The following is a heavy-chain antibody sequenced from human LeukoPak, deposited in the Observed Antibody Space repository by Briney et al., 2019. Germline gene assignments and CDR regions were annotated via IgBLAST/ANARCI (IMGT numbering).Heavy chain of an antibody. D-gene: IGHD6-19*01. CDR2: ISYSSSAI. CDR1: GFTFSDYW. V-gene: IGHV3-48*01. CDR3: ARYPGYSSGWSWGYFDY. Sequence: GGSLRLSCAASGFTFSDYWMSWVRQAPGKGLEWVSYISYSSSAIYYADSVKGRFTITRDNAKNSLYLRMNSLRAEDTAVYYCARYPGYSSGWSWGYFDYWGQGTLVTVSS. J-gene: IGHJ4*02.